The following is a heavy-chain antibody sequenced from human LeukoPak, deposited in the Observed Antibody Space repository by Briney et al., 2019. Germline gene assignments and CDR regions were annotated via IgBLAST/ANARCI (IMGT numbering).Heavy chain of an antibody. V-gene: IGHV3-21*06. CDR2: ISSGSTYI. J-gene: IGHJ4*02. CDR1: GFTFSSYS. D-gene: IGHD3-9*01. Sequence: PGGSLRLSCAASGFTFSSYSMNWVRQAPGKGLEWVSSISSGSTYIYYADSVKGRFTISRDNAKNSLYLQMNSLRAEDTAVYYCARGHYDIFTGPDFWGQGTLVTVSS. CDR3: ARGHYDIFTGPDF.